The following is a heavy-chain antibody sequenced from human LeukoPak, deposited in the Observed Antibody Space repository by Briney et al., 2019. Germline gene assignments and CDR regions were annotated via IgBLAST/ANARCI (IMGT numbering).Heavy chain of an antibody. CDR1: GFTFSSYS. D-gene: IGHD2-21*02. V-gene: IGHV3-48*01. Sequence: GGSLRPSCAASGFTFSSYSMNWVRQAPGKGLEWVSYISSSSSTIYYADSVKGRFTISRDNAKNSLYLQMNSLRAEDTAVYYCARISMTQAFDIWGQGTMVTVSS. CDR2: ISSSSSTI. CDR3: ARISMTQAFDI. J-gene: IGHJ3*02.